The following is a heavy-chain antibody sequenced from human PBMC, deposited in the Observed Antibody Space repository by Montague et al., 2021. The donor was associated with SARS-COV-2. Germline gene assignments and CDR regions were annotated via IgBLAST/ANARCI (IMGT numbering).Heavy chain of an antibody. CDR1: GFTFSSYW. Sequence: SLRLSCAASGFTFSSYWMHWVRQAPGKGLVWVSSINSDGSSTTYADSVKGRFAISRDNAKNTLYLQMNSLRAEDTAVYYCARAARRHYYDSTGFDALDIWGQGTMVTVSS. D-gene: IGHD3-22*01. J-gene: IGHJ3*02. CDR2: INSDGSST. CDR3: ARAARRHYYDSTGFDALDI. V-gene: IGHV3-74*01.